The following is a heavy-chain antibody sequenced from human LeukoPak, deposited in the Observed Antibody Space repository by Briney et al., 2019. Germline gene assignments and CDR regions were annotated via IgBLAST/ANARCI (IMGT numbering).Heavy chain of an antibody. Sequence: GGSLRLSCAASGFTFSRFWMNWVRHSPGKWLEWVANIKEDGSERYYGDSVTGRLTISRDNTKNSLFLQMNSLKAEDTGIYYCVTGHYGGYGRGQGTLVTVSS. D-gene: IGHD4-17*01. CDR2: IKEDGSER. J-gene: IGHJ4*02. V-gene: IGHV3-7*03. CDR3: VTGHYGGYG. CDR1: GFTFSRFW.